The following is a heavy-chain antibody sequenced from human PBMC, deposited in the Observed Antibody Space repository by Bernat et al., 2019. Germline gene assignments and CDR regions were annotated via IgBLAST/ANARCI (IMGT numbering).Heavy chain of an antibody. Sequence: QLVQSGAEVKKPGSSVKVSCKASGGTFSSYAISWVRQAPGQGLEWMGGIIPIFGTANYAQKFQGRVTITADESTSTAYMELSSLRSEDTAVYYCARGGRAYDFWSGYQTYNWFDPWGQGTLVTVSS. J-gene: IGHJ5*02. CDR2: IIPIFGTA. D-gene: IGHD3-3*01. CDR1: GGTFSSYA. V-gene: IGHV1-69*01. CDR3: ARGGRAYDFWSGYQTYNWFDP.